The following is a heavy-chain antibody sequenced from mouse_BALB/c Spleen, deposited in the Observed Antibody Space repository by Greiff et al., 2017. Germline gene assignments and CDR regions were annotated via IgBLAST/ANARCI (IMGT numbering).Heavy chain of an antibody. CDR3: ARELLMDY. Sequence: DVMLVESGGGLVQPGGSLKLSCAASGFTFSSYGMSWVRQTPDKRLELVATINSNGGSTYYPDSVKGRFTISRDNAKNTLYLQMSSLKSEDTAMYYCARELLMDYWGQGTSVTVSS. CDR1: GFTFSSYG. J-gene: IGHJ4*01. D-gene: IGHD1-1*01. V-gene: IGHV5-6-3*01. CDR2: INSNGGST.